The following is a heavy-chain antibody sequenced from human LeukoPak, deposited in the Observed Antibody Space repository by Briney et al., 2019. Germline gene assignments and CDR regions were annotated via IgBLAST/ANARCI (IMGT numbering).Heavy chain of an antibody. CDR2: IYYSGST. D-gene: IGHD6-13*01. Sequence: SETLSLTCTVSGGSISSYYWSWIRQPPGKGLEWIGYIYYSGSTNYNPSLKSRVTASVDTSKNQFSLKLSSVTAADTAVYYCARVSSSWSDAFDIWGQGTMVTVSS. CDR3: ARVSSSWSDAFDI. J-gene: IGHJ3*02. V-gene: IGHV4-59*01. CDR1: GGSISSYY.